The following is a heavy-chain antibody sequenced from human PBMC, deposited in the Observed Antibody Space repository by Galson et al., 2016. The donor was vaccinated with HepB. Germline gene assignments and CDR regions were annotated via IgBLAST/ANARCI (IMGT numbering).Heavy chain of an antibody. J-gene: IGHJ4*02. CDR3: ARAPALAEKLDY. V-gene: IGHV3-30*04. D-gene: IGHD1-1*01. Sequence: SLRLSCAASGFIFRAYAMHWVRQAPGKGLEWVAVTSSDATSEYYLDSVKGRFTISRDNSKNTLFLQMNGLRGEDTAIYYCARAPALAEKLDYWGTGSLVIVSS. CDR2: TSSDATSE. CDR1: GFIFRAYA.